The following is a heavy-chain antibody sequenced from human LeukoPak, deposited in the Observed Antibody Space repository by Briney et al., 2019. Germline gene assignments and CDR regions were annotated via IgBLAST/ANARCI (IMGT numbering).Heavy chain of an antibody. Sequence: AETLSLTCNVSGDSITSGAFYWAWIPQSPGEGRVWIGNVYYSESTKYSPSLRSRVSISMDKTKNQFSLNLDSVSVTDTAIYYCARRDYAAWFDPWGQGTLVTVSS. D-gene: IGHD4/OR15-4a*01. V-gene: IGHV4-39*01. CDR1: GDSITSGAFY. J-gene: IGHJ5*02. CDR3: ARRDYAAWFDP. CDR2: VYYSEST.